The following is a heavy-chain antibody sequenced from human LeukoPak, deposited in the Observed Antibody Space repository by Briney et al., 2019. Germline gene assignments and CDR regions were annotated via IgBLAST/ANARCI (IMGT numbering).Heavy chain of an antibody. CDR2: IYTSGST. D-gene: IGHD3-9*01. V-gene: IGHV4-61*02. Sequence: PSQTLSLTCTVSGGSISSGSYYWSWIRQPAGKGLEWIGRIYTSGSTNYNPSLKSRVTISVDTSKNQFSLKLSSVTAADTAVYYCARAGRYFDWLPYNWFDPWGQGTLVTVSP. CDR1: GGSISSGSYY. J-gene: IGHJ5*02. CDR3: ARAGRYFDWLPYNWFDP.